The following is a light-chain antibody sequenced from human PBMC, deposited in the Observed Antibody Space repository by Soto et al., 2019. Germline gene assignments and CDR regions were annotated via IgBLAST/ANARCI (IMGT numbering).Light chain of an antibody. CDR2: LEGSGSY. J-gene: IGLJ3*02. CDR1: SGHSSYI. Sequence: QSVLTQSSSASASLGSSVKLTCTLSSGHSSYIIAWHQQQPGKAPRYLMKLEGSGSYNKGSGVPDRLSGSSSGADRYLTISNLQFEDEADYYCETWDSNTWVFGGGTKLTVL. V-gene: IGLV4-60*02. CDR3: ETWDSNTWV.